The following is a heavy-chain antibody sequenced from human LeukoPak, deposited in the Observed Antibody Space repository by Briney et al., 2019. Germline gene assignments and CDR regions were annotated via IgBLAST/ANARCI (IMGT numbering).Heavy chain of an antibody. J-gene: IGHJ4*02. V-gene: IGHV1-46*01. CDR3: ARAPRNDYGSGSYFDY. Sequence: ASVKVSCKASGYTFTSYYMHWVRQAPGQGLEWMGIINPSGGSTSYAQKFQGRVTMTRDMSTSTAYMELSSLRSEDTAVYYCARAPRNDYGSGSYFDYWGQGTLVTVSS. CDR2: INPSGGST. CDR1: GYTFTSYY. D-gene: IGHD3-10*01.